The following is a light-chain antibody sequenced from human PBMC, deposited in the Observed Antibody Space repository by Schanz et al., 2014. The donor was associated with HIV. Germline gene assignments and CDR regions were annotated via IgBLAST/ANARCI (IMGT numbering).Light chain of an antibody. CDR1: SSNFRSNA. Sequence: QSVLTQPPSASGTPGQRVTISCSGSSSNFRSNAVNWYQQLPGTAPKLLMYANNQRASGVPDRFSGSGSGTSASLAITGLRSEDEADYYCAAWDGSLKVWVFGGGTKLTVL. CDR3: AAWDGSLKVWV. V-gene: IGLV1-44*01. J-gene: IGLJ3*02. CDR2: ANN.